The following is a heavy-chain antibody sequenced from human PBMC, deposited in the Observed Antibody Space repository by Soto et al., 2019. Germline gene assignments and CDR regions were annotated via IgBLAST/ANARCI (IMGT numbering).Heavy chain of an antibody. Sequence: QVQLVEPGGGVVQPGRSLRLSCAASGFTFSNSGMHWVRQAPGKGLEWVAVISSDGNTQFYADSVKGRFSISRDNSKNTLYLDMNSLRADDAAVYYCTGQIASGHWGQGTLVTVSS. CDR2: ISSDGNTQ. J-gene: IGHJ4*02. CDR1: GFTFSNSG. CDR3: TGQIASGH. D-gene: IGHD2-8*02. V-gene: IGHV3-30*03.